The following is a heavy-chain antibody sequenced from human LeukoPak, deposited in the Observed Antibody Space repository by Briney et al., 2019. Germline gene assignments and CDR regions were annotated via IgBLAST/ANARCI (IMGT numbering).Heavy chain of an antibody. CDR1: GYTFTGYY. CDR3: ARGYCSGGSCYSVENWFDP. Sequence: VASVMVSCKAAGYTFTGYYMFWVRQAPGQGLEWMGRINPNSGGTNYAQKFQGRVTMTRDTSISTAYMELSRLRSDDTAVYYCARGYCSGGSCYSVENWFDPWGQGTLVTVSS. CDR2: INPNSGGT. J-gene: IGHJ5*02. V-gene: IGHV1-2*06. D-gene: IGHD2-15*01.